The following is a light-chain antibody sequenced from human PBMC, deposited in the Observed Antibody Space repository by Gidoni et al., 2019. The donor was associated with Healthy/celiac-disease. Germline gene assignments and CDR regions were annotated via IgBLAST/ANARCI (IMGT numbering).Light chain of an antibody. CDR3: QAWDSSTGVV. V-gene: IGLV3-1*01. Sequence: SSELTQPPSVSVSPGQTASITCSGDRLGDKYACWYQQKPGQSPVLVIYQDNKRPSGIPERFSGSNSGNTATLTISGTQAMDEADYYCQAWDSSTGVVFGGGTKLTVL. CDR2: QDN. CDR1: RLGDKY. J-gene: IGLJ2*01.